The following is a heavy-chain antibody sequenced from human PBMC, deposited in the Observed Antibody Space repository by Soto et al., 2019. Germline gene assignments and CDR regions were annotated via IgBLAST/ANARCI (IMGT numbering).Heavy chain of an antibody. CDR1: GGSFSGYY. Sequence: PSETLSLTCAVYGGSFSGYYWSWIRQPPGKGLEWIGEINHSGSTNYNPSLKSRVTISVDTSKNQFSLKLSSVTAADTAVYYCCSYGDYPKYATEDYWGQGTLVTVSS. D-gene: IGHD4-17*01. J-gene: IGHJ4*02. V-gene: IGHV4-34*01. CDR2: INHSGST. CDR3: CSYGDYPKYATEDY.